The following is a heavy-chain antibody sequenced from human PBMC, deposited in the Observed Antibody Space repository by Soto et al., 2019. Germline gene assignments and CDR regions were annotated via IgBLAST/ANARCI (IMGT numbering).Heavy chain of an antibody. D-gene: IGHD2-15*01. J-gene: IGHJ5*02. CDR3: ARAVAATLNWFDP. Sequence: SETLSLTCTVSGGSISRYYWSWIRQSPGKGLEWIGYIYYSGSTNYNPSLKSRVSISVDTSKNQFSLKLSSVTAADTAVYYCARAVAATLNWFDPWGQGTLVTVSS. CDR2: IYYSGST. CDR1: GGSISRYY. V-gene: IGHV4-59*01.